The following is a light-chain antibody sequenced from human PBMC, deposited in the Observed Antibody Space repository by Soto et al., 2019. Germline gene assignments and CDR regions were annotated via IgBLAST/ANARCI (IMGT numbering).Light chain of an antibody. V-gene: IGLV2-14*01. Sequence: QSALTQPASVSGSPGQSITISCTGPGIDITYYNYVSWYQQRPGKVPKLMISDVSDRPSGVSNRFSGSKSGNTASLTISGLQAEDEADYYCASYSSSGTVVFGGGTKLTVL. J-gene: IGLJ2*01. CDR2: DVS. CDR1: GIDITYYNY. CDR3: ASYSSSGTVV.